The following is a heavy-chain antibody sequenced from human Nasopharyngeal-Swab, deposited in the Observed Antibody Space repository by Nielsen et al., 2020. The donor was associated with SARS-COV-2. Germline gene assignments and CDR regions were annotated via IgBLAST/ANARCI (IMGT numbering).Heavy chain of an antibody. Sequence: WIRQPPGKGLEWIGSIYHSGNTYYNPSLKSRVTISVDTSKNQFSLKLSSVTAADTAVYYCARDSYSSGWGPEYYFDYWGQGTLVTVSS. D-gene: IGHD6-19*01. J-gene: IGHJ4*02. V-gene: IGHV4-38-2*02. CDR2: IYHSGNT. CDR3: ARDSYSSGWGPEYYFDY.